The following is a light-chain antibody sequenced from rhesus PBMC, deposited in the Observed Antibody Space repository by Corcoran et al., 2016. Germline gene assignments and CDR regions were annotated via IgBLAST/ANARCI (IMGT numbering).Light chain of an antibody. J-gene: IGKJ3*01. CDR2: AAS. CDR1: QGISSW. Sequence: DIQMTQSPSSLSASVGDKVTITCHASQGISSWVAWDQQKPGKAPKPLIYAASSLQSGGPSRFSGSGSGTDSTLTISSLQPEDFATYYCQQYADLPFTFGPGTKLDIK. V-gene: IGKV1-19*01. CDR3: QQYADLPFT.